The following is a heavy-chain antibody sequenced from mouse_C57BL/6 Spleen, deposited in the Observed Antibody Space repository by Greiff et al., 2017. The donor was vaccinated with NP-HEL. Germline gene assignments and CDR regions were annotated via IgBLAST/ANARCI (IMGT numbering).Heavy chain of an antibody. Sequence: QVQLQQSGAELVKPGASVKLSCKASGYTFTSYWMHWVKQRPGQGLEWIGMIHPNSGSTNYNEKFKSKATLTVDKSSSTAYMQLSSLTSEDSAVYYCARPLDSSGFDYWGQGTTLTVSS. CDR1: GYTFTSYW. CDR3: ARPLDSSGFDY. J-gene: IGHJ2*01. D-gene: IGHD3-2*02. CDR2: IHPNSGST. V-gene: IGHV1-64*01.